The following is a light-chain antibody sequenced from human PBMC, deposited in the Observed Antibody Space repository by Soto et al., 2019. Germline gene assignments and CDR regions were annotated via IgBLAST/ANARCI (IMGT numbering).Light chain of an antibody. J-gene: IGKJ5*01. V-gene: IGKV1-39*01. CDR2: TAF. CDR1: QSISGY. CDR3: LQTYSTPGT. Sequence: DIQMTQSPSSLSASVGDRVTITCRASQSISGYLNWYQQKPGRAPNLLIYTAFSLQSGVPSRFSGSASGTDFTLTISSLQPEDFATYYCLQTYSTPGTFGQRTRPEIK.